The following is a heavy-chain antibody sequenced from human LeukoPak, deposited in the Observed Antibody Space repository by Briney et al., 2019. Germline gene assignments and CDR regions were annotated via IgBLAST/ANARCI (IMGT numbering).Heavy chain of an antibody. CDR2: ISSNSSYI. V-gene: IGHV3-21*06. J-gene: IGHJ4*02. D-gene: IGHD3-9*01. Sequence: GGSLRLSCAASGFTFSSYSMNWVRQAPGKGLEWVSSISSNSSYIYYADSVKGRFTISRDNVKNSLYLQMNSLRAEDTAVYYCAVKRYLDYWGQGTLVTVSS. CDR1: GFTFSSYS. CDR3: AVKRYLDY.